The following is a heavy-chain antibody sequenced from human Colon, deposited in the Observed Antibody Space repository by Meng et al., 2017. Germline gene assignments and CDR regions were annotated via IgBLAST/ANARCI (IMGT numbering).Heavy chain of an antibody. CDR2: IYYTGNT. V-gene: IGHV4-61*08. J-gene: IGHJ5*02. D-gene: IGHD2-21*02. CDR1: GAAVSSGDYY. Sequence: QVQLQGPGPGLGRPAETLSLTCTVSGAAVSSGDYYWSWIRQPPGKGLEWLGYIYYTGNTNYNPSLKNRVTISLDTSNNQFSLKLTSMTAADAAIYYCARVNGDFDEAWFDPWGQGTLVTVSS. CDR3: ARVNGDFDEAWFDP.